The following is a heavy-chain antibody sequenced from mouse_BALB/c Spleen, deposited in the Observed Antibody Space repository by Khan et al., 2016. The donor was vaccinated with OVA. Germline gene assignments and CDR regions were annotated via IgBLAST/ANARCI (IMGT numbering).Heavy chain of an antibody. V-gene: IGHV3-2*02. CDR2: ISYSGST. CDR3: ASELGRYYAMDY. J-gene: IGHJ4*01. CDR1: GYSITSDYA. Sequence: EVQLQESGPGLVKPSQSLSLTYTVAGYSITSDYAWNWIRQFPGNKLEWMGYISYSGSTGYNPSLKSRISITRDTSKTQFFLQLNSVTTEDTATYYCASELGRYYAMDYWGQGTSVTVSS. D-gene: IGHD4-1*01.